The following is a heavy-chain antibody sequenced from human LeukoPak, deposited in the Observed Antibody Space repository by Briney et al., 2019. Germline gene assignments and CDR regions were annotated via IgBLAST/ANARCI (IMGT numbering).Heavy chain of an antibody. CDR3: ARDMEGYCSGGSCYMYF. CDR2: IWYDGSNK. J-gene: IGHJ4*02. CDR1: GFTFSSYG. V-gene: IGHV3-33*01. D-gene: IGHD2-15*01. Sequence: PGGSLRLSCAASGFTFSSYGMHWVRQAPGKGLEWVAVIWYDGSNKYYADSVKGRFTISRDNSKNTLYLQMNSLRAGDTAVYYCARDMEGYCSGGSCYMYFWGQGTLVTVSS.